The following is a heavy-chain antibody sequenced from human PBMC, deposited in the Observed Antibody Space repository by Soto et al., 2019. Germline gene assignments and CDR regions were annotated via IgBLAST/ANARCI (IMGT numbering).Heavy chain of an antibody. D-gene: IGHD6-19*01. CDR1: GYTFTSYA. Sequence: ASVKVSFKASGYTFTSYAMHWVRQAPGQRLEWMGWINAGNGNTKYSQKFQGRVTITRDTSASTAYMELSSLRSEDTAVYYCARDLKGAVAAYPNYYYYYGMDVWGQGTTVTVSS. CDR2: INAGNGNT. V-gene: IGHV1-3*01. CDR3: ARDLKGAVAAYPNYYYYYGMDV. J-gene: IGHJ6*02.